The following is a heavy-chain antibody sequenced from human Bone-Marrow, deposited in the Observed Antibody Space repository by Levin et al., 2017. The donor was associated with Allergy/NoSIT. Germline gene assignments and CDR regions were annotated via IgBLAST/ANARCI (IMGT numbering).Heavy chain of an antibody. Sequence: PGGSLRLSCAASGITFTSYAMSWVRQAPGKGLEWVSVISDSGATVYYADSVKGRFTISRDTSKNTLYLEMNSLRVDDTALYYCVRGAMSFKGFDPWGQGTLVTVSS. CDR2: ISDSGATV. CDR3: VRGAMSFKGFDP. J-gene: IGHJ5*02. CDR1: GITFTSYA. D-gene: IGHD1-26*01. V-gene: IGHV3-23*01.